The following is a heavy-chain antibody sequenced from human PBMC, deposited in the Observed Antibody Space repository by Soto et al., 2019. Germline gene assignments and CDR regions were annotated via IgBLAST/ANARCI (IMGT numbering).Heavy chain of an antibody. CDR2: INPNSGGT. CDR1: GYTFTGYY. D-gene: IGHD2-15*01. J-gene: IGHJ6*02. V-gene: IGHV1-2*02. CDR3: AKGGGIGAGGTRVYLFNAMDV. Sequence: ASVKVSCKASGYTFTGYYVHWVRQAPGQGLEWMGWINPNSGGTYLAQRFQGRVTMNRDTSIGTAYMELRGLTSEDTAEFYCAKGGGIGAGGTRVYLFNAMDVWGQGTTVTVSS.